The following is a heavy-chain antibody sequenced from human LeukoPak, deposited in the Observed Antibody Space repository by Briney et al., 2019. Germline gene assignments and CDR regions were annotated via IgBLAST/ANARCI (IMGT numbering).Heavy chain of an antibody. D-gene: IGHD2-15*01. CDR1: GGSISSYY. CDR3: ARHASSGGCGSGGSCYREEEWFDP. Sequence: PSETLSLTCTVSGGSISSYYWSWIRQPPGKGLEWIGYIYYSGSTNYNPSLKSRVTISVDTSKNQFSLKLSSVTAADTAVYYCARHASSGGCGSGGSCYREEEWFDPWGQGTLVTVSS. CDR2: IYYSGST. V-gene: IGHV4-59*08. J-gene: IGHJ5*02.